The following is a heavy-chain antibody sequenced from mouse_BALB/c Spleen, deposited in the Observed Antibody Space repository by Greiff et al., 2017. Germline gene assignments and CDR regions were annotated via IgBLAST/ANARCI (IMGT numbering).Heavy chain of an antibody. J-gene: IGHJ3*01. D-gene: IGHD2-3*01. V-gene: IGHV5-6-4*01. CDR3: TRDDDGFAY. Sequence: DVQLVESGGGLVKPGGSLKLSCAASGFTFSSYTMSWVRQTPEKRLEWVATISSGGSYTYYPDSVKGRFTISRDKAKNTLYLQMSSMKSEDTAMYYCTRDDDGFAYWGQGTLVTVSA. CDR2: ISSGGSYT. CDR1: GFTFSSYT.